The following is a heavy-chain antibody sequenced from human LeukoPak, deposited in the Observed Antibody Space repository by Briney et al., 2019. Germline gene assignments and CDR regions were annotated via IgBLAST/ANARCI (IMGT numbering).Heavy chain of an antibody. V-gene: IGHV3-11*04. D-gene: IGHD5-12*01. CDR2: ISSSGSTI. J-gene: IGHJ6*03. Sequence: GGSLRLSCAASGFTFSDYYMSWIRQAPGKGLEWVSYISSSGSTIYYADSVKGRFTISRDNAKNSLYLQMNSLRAEDTAVYYRARPGYDWDYYYMDVWGKGTTVTVSS. CDR1: GFTFSDYY. CDR3: ARPGYDWDYYYMDV.